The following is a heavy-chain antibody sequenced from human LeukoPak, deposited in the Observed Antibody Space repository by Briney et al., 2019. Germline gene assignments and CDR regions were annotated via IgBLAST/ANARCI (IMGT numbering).Heavy chain of an antibody. CDR2: IYYSGST. V-gene: IGHV4-61*08. J-gene: IGHJ6*02. CDR3: ARTQWLLQAGYYYGMDV. Sequence: SETLSLTCAVSGGSISSGGYYWSWIRQPPGRGLEWIGYIYYSGSTNYNPSLKSRVTISVDTSKNQFSLKLSSVTAADTAVYYCARTQWLLQAGYYYGMDVWGQGTTVTVSS. D-gene: IGHD6-19*01. CDR1: GGSISSGGYY.